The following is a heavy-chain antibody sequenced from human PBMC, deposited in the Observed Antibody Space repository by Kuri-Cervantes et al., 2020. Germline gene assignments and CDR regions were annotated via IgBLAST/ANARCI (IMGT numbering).Heavy chain of an antibody. CDR2: ISSSSSYI. CDR1: GFTFSSYS. CDR3: ARAVGIVGATDP. V-gene: IGHV3-21*01. D-gene: IGHD1-26*01. Sequence: GESLKISCAASGFTFSSYSMNWVRQAPGKGLEWVSSISSSSSYIYYADSVKGRFTISRDNAKNSLYLQMNSLRAEDTAVYYCARAVGIVGATDPWGQGTLVTVSS. J-gene: IGHJ5*02.